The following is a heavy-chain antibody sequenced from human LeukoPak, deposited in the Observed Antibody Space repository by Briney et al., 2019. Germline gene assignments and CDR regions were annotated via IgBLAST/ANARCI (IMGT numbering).Heavy chain of an antibody. Sequence: GRSLRLSCAASGFTVSSNYMSWVRQAPGKGLEWVSVIYSGGSTYYADSVKGRFTISRHNSKNTLYLQMNSLRAEDTAVYYCARGSSGYADYWGQGTLVTVSS. CDR3: ARGSSGYADY. CDR1: GFTVSSNY. J-gene: IGHJ4*02. CDR2: IYSGGST. D-gene: IGHD3-22*01. V-gene: IGHV3-53*04.